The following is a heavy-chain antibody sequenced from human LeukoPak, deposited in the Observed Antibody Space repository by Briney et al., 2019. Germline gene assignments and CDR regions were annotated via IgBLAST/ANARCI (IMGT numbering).Heavy chain of an antibody. V-gene: IGHV4-34*01. Sequence: ETLSLTCAVYGGSFSGYYWSWIRQPPGKGLEWIGEINHSGSTNYNPSLKSRVTISVDTSKNQFSLKLSSVTAADTAVYYCARGERIDYWGQGTLVTVSS. CDR2: INHSGST. CDR3: ARGERIDY. CDR1: GGSFSGYY. J-gene: IGHJ4*02. D-gene: IGHD1-1*01.